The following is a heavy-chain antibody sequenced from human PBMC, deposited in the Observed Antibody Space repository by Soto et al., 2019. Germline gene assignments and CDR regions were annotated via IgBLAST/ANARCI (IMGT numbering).Heavy chain of an antibody. CDR1: GYNFIACY. V-gene: IGHV1-2*02. D-gene: IGHD3-16*01. CDR2: VSPNNGAT. J-gene: IGHJ4*02. Sequence: ASVKVSCKTSGYNFIACYVHWVRQAPGQGLEWMGYVSPNNGATIYAQKFQGRVTLTRDTSISTAYMDLTRLTSDDTAIYYCARIEGSASLAGDWGQGTQVTVSS. CDR3: ARIEGSASLAGD.